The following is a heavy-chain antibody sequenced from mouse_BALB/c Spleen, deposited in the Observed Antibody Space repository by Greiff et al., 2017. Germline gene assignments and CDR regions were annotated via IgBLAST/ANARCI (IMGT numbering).Heavy chain of an antibody. J-gene: IGHJ4*01. CDR3: AKRKELYYAMDY. CDR1: GYTFTDYN. CDR2: IYPYNGGT. V-gene: IGHV1S29*02. Sequence: EVQLQQSGPELVKLGASVKISCKASGYTFTDYNMHWVKQSHGKSLEWIGYIYPYNGGTGYNQKFKSKATLTVDNSSSTAYMELRSLTSEDSAVYYCAKRKELYYAMDYWGQGTSVTVSS.